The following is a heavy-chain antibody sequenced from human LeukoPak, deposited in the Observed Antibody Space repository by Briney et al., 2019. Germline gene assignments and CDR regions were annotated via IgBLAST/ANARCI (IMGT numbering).Heavy chain of an antibody. J-gene: IGHJ4*02. Sequence: GGSLRLSCAASGFTVNSPNFMNWVRQAPGKGLEWVSVIYSRGYTHYAGSVKGRFTISRDDSKNTLSLHMNSLRTEDTAVYYCATGGITSGYFSPFDSWGQGTLVTVSS. CDR1: GFTVNSPNF. CDR2: IYSRGYT. D-gene: IGHD3-22*01. V-gene: IGHV3-66*01. CDR3: ATGGITSGYFSPFDS.